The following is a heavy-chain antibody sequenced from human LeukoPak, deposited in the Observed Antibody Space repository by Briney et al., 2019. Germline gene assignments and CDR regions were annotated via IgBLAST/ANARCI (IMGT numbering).Heavy chain of an antibody. CDR2: IRYDGSNK. V-gene: IGHV3-30*02. J-gene: IGHJ4*02. CDR3: AKPFGVYDSSGSRVFDY. Sequence: GGSLRLSCAASGFTFSSYGMHWVRQAPGKGLEWVAFIRYDGSNKYYADSVKGRFTISRDNSKNTLYLQMNSLRAEDTAAYYCAKPFGVYDSSGSRVFDYWGQGTLVTVSS. CDR1: GFTFSSYG. D-gene: IGHD3-22*01.